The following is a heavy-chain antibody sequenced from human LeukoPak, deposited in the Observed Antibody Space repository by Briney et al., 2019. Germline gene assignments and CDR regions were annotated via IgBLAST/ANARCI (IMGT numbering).Heavy chain of an antibody. CDR2: INPNSGGT. Sequence: ASVKVSCKASGYTFTGYYMHWVRQAPGQGLEWMGWINPNSGGTNYAQKFQGRVTMTRDTSTSTVYMELSSLRSEDTAVYYCARDGSLVGATVAFDIWGQGTMVTVSS. J-gene: IGHJ3*02. CDR1: GYTFTGYY. D-gene: IGHD1-26*01. V-gene: IGHV1-2*02. CDR3: ARDGSLVGATVAFDI.